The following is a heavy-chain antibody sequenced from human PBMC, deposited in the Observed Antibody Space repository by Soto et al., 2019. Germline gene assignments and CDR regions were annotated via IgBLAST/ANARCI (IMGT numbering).Heavy chain of an antibody. J-gene: IGHJ3*02. CDR3: ARGDGITNAFDI. V-gene: IGHV1-69*13. CDR2: IIPIFGTA. Sequence: SVKVSCKASAGTFSSYAISWVRQAPGQGLEWMGGIIPIFGTANYAQKFQGRVTITADESTSTAYMELSSLRSEDTAVYYCARGDGITNAFDIWGQGTMVTVSS. D-gene: IGHD1-20*01. CDR1: AGTFSSYA.